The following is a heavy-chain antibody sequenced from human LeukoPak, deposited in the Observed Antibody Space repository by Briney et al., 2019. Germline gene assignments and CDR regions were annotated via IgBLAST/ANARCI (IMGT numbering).Heavy chain of an antibody. Sequence: PGGSLRLSCTASGFTFGDYAMSWFRQAPGKGLEWVGFIRSKAYGGTTEYAASVKGRFTISRDDSKSIANLQMNSLKTEDTAVYYCTRSRGIAVAGTNYWGQGTLVTVSS. CDR3: TRSRGIAVAGTNY. CDR2: IRSKAYGGTT. CDR1: GFTFGDYA. V-gene: IGHV3-49*03. J-gene: IGHJ4*02. D-gene: IGHD6-19*01.